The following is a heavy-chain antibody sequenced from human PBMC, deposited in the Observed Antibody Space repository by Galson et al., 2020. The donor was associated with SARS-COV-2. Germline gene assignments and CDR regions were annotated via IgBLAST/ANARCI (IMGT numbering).Heavy chain of an antibody. D-gene: IGHD6-13*01. Sequence: SVKVSCKASGGTFSSYAISWVRQAPGQGLEWMGGIIPIFGTANYAQKFQGRVTITADESTSTAYMELSSLRSEDTAVYYCARGIAAAGPGIGAFGIWGQGTMVTVSS. CDR1: GGTFSSYA. V-gene: IGHV1-69*13. CDR3: ARGIAAAGPGIGAFGI. J-gene: IGHJ3*02. CDR2: IIPIFGTA.